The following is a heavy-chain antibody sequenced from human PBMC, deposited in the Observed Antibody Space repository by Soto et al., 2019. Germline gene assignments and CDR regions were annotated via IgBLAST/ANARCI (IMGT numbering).Heavy chain of an antibody. D-gene: IGHD6-13*01. CDR1: GFTFDDYA. J-gene: IGHJ6*02. V-gene: IGHV3-9*01. CDR3: AKDIAAAHTHHRYYYYGMDV. CDR2: ISWNSGSI. Sequence: PGGSLRLSCAASGFTFDDYAMHWVRQAPGKGLEWVSGISWNSGSIGYADSVKGRFTISRDNAKNSLYLQMNSLRAEDTALYYCAKDIAAAHTHHRYYYYGMDVWGQGTTVTVSS.